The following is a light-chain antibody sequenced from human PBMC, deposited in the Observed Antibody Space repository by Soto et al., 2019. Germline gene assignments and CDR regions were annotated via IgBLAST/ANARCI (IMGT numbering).Light chain of an antibody. J-gene: IGKJ1*01. V-gene: IGKV1-5*01. CDR1: QSISSY. Sequence: DIQMTQSPSTLSASVGDRVTITCRASQSISSYLAWYQQKPGKAPKLLIYDASSLESGVPSSVSGSRSGKEFTLTTSSLQPDHFATYICQRDNRDSPPVTFGQRTQVEIK. CDR2: DAS. CDR3: QRDNRDSPPVT.